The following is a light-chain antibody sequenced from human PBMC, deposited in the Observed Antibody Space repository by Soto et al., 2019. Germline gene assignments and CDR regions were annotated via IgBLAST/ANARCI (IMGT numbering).Light chain of an antibody. CDR3: QQYGSSPPIT. V-gene: IGKV3-11*01. J-gene: IGKJ5*01. CDR1: QSVANY. CDR2: DAS. Sequence: IVLTPSQATLSLSPGERATLSCTASQSVANYLAWYQQKPGQAPRLLIYDASNRAPGIPARFSGSGSGTDFTLTISSLEPEDFAVYYCQQYGSSPPITFGQGTRLEIK.